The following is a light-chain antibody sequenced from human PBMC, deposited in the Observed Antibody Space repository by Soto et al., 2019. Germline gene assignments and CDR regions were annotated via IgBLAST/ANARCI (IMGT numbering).Light chain of an antibody. CDR3: QHYNSYSEA. J-gene: IGKJ1*01. V-gene: IGKV1-5*03. CDR2: KAS. Sequence: DIQMTQSPSTLSGSVGHRVSITWRASQTISSWLAWYQQKPGKAPKLLIYKASTLKSGVPSRFSGSGSGTEFTLTISSLQTDDFATYYSQHYNSYSEAFGQGTKV. CDR1: QTISSW.